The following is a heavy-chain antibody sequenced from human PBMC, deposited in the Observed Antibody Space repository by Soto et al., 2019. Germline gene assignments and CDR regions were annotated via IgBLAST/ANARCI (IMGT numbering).Heavy chain of an antibody. CDR2: IWYDGSNK. Sequence: GGSLRLSCAASGFTFSSYGMHWVRQAPGKGLEWVAVIWYDGSNKYYADSVKGRFTISRDNSKNTLYLQMNSLRSDDTAVYYCARGSGDFWSGYYYYYYGMDVWGQGTTVTVSS. J-gene: IGHJ6*02. CDR1: GFTFSSYG. D-gene: IGHD3-3*01. V-gene: IGHV3-33*01. CDR3: ARGSGDFWSGYYYYYYGMDV.